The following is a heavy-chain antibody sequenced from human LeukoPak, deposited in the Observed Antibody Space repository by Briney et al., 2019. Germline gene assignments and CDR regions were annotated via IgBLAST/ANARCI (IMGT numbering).Heavy chain of an antibody. Sequence: SETLSLTCTVSGGSISSYYWNWIRQPPGKGLECIGTIYYSGSTYYNPSLKSRVIISVDTSKNQFSLKLSSLTAADTVIYYCARLLMNAFDIWGQGTMVTVSS. J-gene: IGHJ3*02. V-gene: IGHV4-59*12. CDR2: IYYSGST. D-gene: IGHD3-16*01. CDR3: ARLLMNAFDI. CDR1: GGSISSYY.